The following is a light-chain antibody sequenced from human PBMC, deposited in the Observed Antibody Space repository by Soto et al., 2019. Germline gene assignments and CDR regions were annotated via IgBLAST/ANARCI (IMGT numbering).Light chain of an antibody. CDR2: EVS. Sequence: QSVLTQPASVSGSPGQSITISCTGTSSDVGGSKYVSWYQQHPGKAPKLMIYEVSNRPSGVSNRFSGSKSGNTASLTISGLQAEDEAASYCNSYTPTRTPYVVFGGGTKVTVL. CDR1: SSDVGGSKY. J-gene: IGLJ2*01. CDR3: NSYTPTRTPYVV. V-gene: IGLV2-14*01.